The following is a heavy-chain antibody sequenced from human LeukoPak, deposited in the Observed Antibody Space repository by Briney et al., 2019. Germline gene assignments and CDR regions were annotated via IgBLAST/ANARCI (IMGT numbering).Heavy chain of an antibody. Sequence: SETLSLTCTVSGGSISSSSYYWGWIRQPPGKGLEWIGSIYYSGSTYYNPSLKSRVTISVDTSKNQFSLKLSSVTAADTAVYYCARGLGSSSNWYCGGDCPNWFDPWGQGTLVTVSS. CDR1: GGSISSSSYY. V-gene: IGHV4-39*07. CDR3: ARGLGSSSNWYCGGDCPNWFDP. D-gene: IGHD2-21*02. J-gene: IGHJ5*02. CDR2: IYYSGST.